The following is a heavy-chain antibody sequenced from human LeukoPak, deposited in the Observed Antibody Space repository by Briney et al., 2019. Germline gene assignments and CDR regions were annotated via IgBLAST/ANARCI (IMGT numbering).Heavy chain of an antibody. Sequence: SETLSLTCTVSGGSISSGYYWTWIRQPPGKGLEWMGFISYTGNTYYKSSLKSRITMSVDTSKSHFSPNLSSVTAADTAVYYCARGPSFGSTSRFDLWGRGTLVTVSS. CDR1: GGSISSGYY. CDR2: ISYTGNT. CDR3: ARGPSFGSTSRFDL. D-gene: IGHD6-13*01. J-gene: IGHJ2*01. V-gene: IGHV4-31*03.